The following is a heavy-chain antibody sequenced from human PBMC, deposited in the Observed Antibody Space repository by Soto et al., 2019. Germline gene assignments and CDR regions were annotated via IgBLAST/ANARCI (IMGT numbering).Heavy chain of an antibody. CDR2: ISGSGSMI. D-gene: IGHD3-22*01. CDR3: AKVFYYYDSSGYYYFDY. CDR1: GFTFSSYA. Sequence: GGSLRLSCAASGFTFSSYAVSWVRQAPGKGPEWISSISGSGSMIYYADSVKGRFTISRDNSKNTLYLQMSSLRAEDTAVYYCAKVFYYYDSSGYYYFDYWGQGTLVTVSS. J-gene: IGHJ4*02. V-gene: IGHV3-23*01.